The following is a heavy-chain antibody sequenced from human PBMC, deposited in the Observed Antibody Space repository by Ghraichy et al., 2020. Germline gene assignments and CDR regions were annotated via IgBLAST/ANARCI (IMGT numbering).Heavy chain of an antibody. CDR3: ARDPGRVPAANNWFDP. J-gene: IGHJ5*02. Sequence: GGSLRLSCAASGFTFSDYYMSWIRQAPGKGLEWVSYISSSSSYTNYADSVKGRITISRDNAKNSLYLQMNSLRAEDTAVYYCARDPGRVPAANNWFDPWGQGTLVTVSS. CDR1: GFTFSDYY. D-gene: IGHD2-2*01. CDR2: ISSSSSYT. V-gene: IGHV3-11*06.